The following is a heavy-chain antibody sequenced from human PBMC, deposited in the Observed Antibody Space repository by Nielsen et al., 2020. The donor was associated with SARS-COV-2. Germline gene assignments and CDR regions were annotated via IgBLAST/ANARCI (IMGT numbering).Heavy chain of an antibody. V-gene: IGHV4-30-2*01. CDR3: ARAEPTDYDFWSGYYRNYYGMDV. D-gene: IGHD3-3*01. Sequence: SETLSLTCAVSGGSITSGGYSWSWIRQPPGKGLEWIGHISHSGSSYYNPSLKSRVTISVDTSKNQFSLKLSSVTAADTAVYYCARAEPTDYDFWSGYYRNYYGMDVWGQGTTVTVSS. CDR1: GGSITSGGYS. J-gene: IGHJ6*02. CDR2: ISHSGSS.